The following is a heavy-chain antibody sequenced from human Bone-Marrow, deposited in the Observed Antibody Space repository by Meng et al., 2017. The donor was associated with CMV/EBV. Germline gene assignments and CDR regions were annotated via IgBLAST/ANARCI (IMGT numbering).Heavy chain of an antibody. CDR3: ARDVVVPAAIGSYVSFDY. Sequence: ASVKVSCKASGYTFTGYYMHWVRQAPGQGLEWMGWINPNSGGTNYAQKFQGRVTMTRDTSISTAYMELRSLRSDDTAVYYCARDVVVPAAIGSYVSFDYWGQGTLVTVSS. V-gene: IGHV1-2*02. CDR2: INPNSGGT. J-gene: IGHJ4*02. D-gene: IGHD2-2*02. CDR1: GYTFTGYY.